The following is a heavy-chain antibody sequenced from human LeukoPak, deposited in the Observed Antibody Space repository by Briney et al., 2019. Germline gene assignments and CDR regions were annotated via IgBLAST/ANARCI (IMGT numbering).Heavy chain of an antibody. J-gene: IGHJ4*02. CDR1: GFTFSNYW. Sequence: PGGSLRLSCVASGFTFSNYWMTWVRQAPGKGLEWVANIKEDGSEKNYADSVKGRFPIYRDNAKNSLSLHMNSLRGEATAVYYCARARYSDFWGPGTLVTVSS. V-gene: IGHV3-7*01. CDR2: IKEDGSEK. CDR3: ARARYSDF.